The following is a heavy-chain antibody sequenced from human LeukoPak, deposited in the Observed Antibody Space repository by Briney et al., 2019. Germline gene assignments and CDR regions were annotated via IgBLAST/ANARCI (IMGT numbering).Heavy chain of an antibody. CDR1: GYTFLSYG. CDR2: MNPYNGDT. J-gene: IGHJ4*02. CDR3: ARLAGWGLTYFDY. Sequence: ASVKVSCKASGYTFLSYGIIWVRQAPGQGLEWMGWMNPYNGDTNYAPKLQGRVTMTTDTSTTTAYIELSSLRSDDTAVYYCARLAGWGLTYFDYWGQGTLVTVSS. V-gene: IGHV1-18*01. D-gene: IGHD6-19*01.